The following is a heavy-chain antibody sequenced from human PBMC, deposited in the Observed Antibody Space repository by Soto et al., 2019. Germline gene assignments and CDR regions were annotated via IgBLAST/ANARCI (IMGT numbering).Heavy chain of an antibody. CDR2: MNPNSGNT. CDR3: ARATRREQQLLRALDS. V-gene: IGHV1-8*01. D-gene: IGHD6-13*01. CDR1: GYTFTNYD. Sequence: ASVKVSFKASGYTFTNYDINWVRQATGQGLEWMGWMNPNSGNTGYAQKFQGRITMAGNTSISTANMELSSLRSDDTALYYCARATRREQQLLRALDSWGQGTLVPVDS. J-gene: IGHJ4*02.